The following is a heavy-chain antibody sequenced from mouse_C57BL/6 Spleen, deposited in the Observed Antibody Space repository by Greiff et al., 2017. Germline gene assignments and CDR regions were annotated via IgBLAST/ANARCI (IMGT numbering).Heavy chain of an antibody. CDR3: ERDGNNWDWYVDV. D-gene: IGHD4-1*01. CDR2: INPNNGGT. J-gene: IGHJ1*03. Sequence: EVQLQQSGPELVKPGASVKISCKASGYTFTDYNMDWVKQSPGKSLEWIGDINPNNGGTIYNQKFKGKATVTVDKSSSTAYMELRSLTSEDTAVYYGERDGNNWDWYVDVWGTGTTVTVSS. V-gene: IGHV1-18*01. CDR1: GYTFTDYN.